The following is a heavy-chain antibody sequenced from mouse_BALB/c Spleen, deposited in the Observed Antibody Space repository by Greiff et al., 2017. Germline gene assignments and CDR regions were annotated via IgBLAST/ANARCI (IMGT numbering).Heavy chain of an antibody. V-gene: IGHV1-31*01. CDR3: ASPIYDGYYYAMDY. CDR1: GYSFTGYY. J-gene: IGHJ4*01. CDR2: INPYNGAT. Sequence: VQLKESGPELVKPGASVKISCKASGYSFTGYYMHWVKQSHVKSLEWIGRINPYNGATSYNQNFKDKASLTVDKSSSTAYMELHSLTSEDSAVYYCASPIYDGYYYAMDYWGQGTSVTVSS. D-gene: IGHD2-3*01.